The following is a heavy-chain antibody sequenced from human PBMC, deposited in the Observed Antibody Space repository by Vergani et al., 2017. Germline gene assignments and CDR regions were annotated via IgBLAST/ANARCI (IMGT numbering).Heavy chain of an antibody. J-gene: IGHJ4*02. CDR2: ISYDGSNK. Sequence: QVQLVESGGGVVQPGRSLRLSCAASGFTFSSYGMHWVRQAPGKGLEWVAVISYDGSNKYYADSVKGRFTISRDNSKTTLYLQMNSLRAEDTAVYYCAKDGPYSSGYRLYYFDYWGQGTLVTVSS. D-gene: IGHD3-22*01. CDR1: GFTFSSYG. V-gene: IGHV3-30*18. CDR3: AKDGPYSSGYRLYYFDY.